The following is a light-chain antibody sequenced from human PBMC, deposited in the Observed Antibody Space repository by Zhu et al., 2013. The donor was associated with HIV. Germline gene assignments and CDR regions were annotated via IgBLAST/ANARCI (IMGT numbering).Light chain of an antibody. CDR2: DVS. J-gene: IGKJ5*01. CDR3: QQYDHLPII. CDR1: QDISKY. Sequence: IQMTQSPSSLSASVGDRITITCQASQDISKYLNWFQQKPGKTPKLLIYDVSILERGVPSRFSGNGSGTDFTFTISSLQPEDIATYYCQQYDHLPIIFGQGSRLEIK. V-gene: IGKV1-33*01.